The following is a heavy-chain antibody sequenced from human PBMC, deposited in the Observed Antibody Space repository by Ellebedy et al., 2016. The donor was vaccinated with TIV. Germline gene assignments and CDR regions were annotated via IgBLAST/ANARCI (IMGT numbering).Heavy chain of an antibody. CDR1: GGSFSGYY. J-gene: IGHJ5*02. V-gene: IGHV4-34*01. CDR2: INHSGST. D-gene: IGHD2-2*01. Sequence: MPSETLSLTCAVYGGSFSGYYWSWIRQPPGKGLEWIGEINHSGSTNYNPSLKSRVIISVDTSKNQFSLKLSSVTAADTAVYYCARGPGQYQLLRRYNWFDPWGQGTLVTVSS. CDR3: ARGPGQYQLLRRYNWFDP.